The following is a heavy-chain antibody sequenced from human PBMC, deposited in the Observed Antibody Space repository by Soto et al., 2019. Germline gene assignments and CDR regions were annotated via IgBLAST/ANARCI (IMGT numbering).Heavy chain of an antibody. J-gene: IGHJ4*02. CDR2: SYYSGTT. V-gene: IGHV4-59*01. D-gene: IGHD1-26*01. CDR3: ARDDSGFSGSHYIDYFNY. CDR1: GGSISSYY. Sequence: PSETLSLTCTVSGGSISSYYWNWIRQPPGKGLEWIGHSYYSGTTNYNPSLESRVTISVETSKNQFSLNLQSVTPEDTAVYYCARDDSGFSGSHYIDYFNYWGQGALVTVSS.